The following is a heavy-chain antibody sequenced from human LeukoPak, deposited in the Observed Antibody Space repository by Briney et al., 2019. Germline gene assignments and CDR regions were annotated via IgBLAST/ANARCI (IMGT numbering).Heavy chain of an antibody. D-gene: IGHD5-18*01. J-gene: IGHJ6*03. Sequence: GGSLRLSCAASGFTFSDYYMSWIRQAPGKGLEWVSYISSSGSTIYYADSVKGRFTISRDNAKNSLYLQVNSLRAEDTAVYYCAKEGYSYGIYYYMDVWGKGTTVTVSS. CDR2: ISSSGSTI. CDR1: GFTFSDYY. V-gene: IGHV3-11*01. CDR3: AKEGYSYGIYYYMDV.